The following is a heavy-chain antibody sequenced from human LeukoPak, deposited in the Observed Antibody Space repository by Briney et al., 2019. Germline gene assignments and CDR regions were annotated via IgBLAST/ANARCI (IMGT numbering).Heavy chain of an antibody. Sequence: GGSLRLSCAASGFTFSNNWMSWVRQAPGKGLEWVANIRQDGSDKYYMDSVKGRFTISRDNAKNSLSLQMNSLRVEDTDVYYCARDRDSGDGGCCPHFDYWGQGLRVLVSS. J-gene: IGHJ4*02. CDR1: GFTFSNNW. V-gene: IGHV3-7*01. D-gene: IGHD2-21*01. CDR3: ARDRDSGDGGCCPHFDY. CDR2: IRQDGSDK.